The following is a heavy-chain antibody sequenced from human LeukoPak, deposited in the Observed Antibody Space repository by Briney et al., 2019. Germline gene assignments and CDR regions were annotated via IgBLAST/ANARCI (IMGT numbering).Heavy chain of an antibody. Sequence: PGGSLRLPCAASGFTFSNYNMNWVRQAPGKGLEWVSFISNGGGYIYYTDSVRGRFTISRDNAKNSLFLQMNSLRADDTAVYFCAMAVVGSAYDYFDYWGQGTLVTASS. D-gene: IGHD2-2*01. CDR3: AMAVVGSAYDYFDY. CDR2: ISNGGGYI. V-gene: IGHV3-21*01. CDR1: GFTFSNYN. J-gene: IGHJ4*02.